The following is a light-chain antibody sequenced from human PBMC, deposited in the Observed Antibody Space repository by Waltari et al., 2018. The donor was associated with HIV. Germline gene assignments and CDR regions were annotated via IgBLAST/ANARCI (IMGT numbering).Light chain of an antibody. CDR3: QKYNAVVS. CDR2: SAS. V-gene: IGKV1-27*01. Sequence: DFQMTQSPSSLSAFVGERVTITCRASPDIRHYVAWYQQKSGRVPKLLIHSASTLQPGVPSRFSGSASGTEFTLTINNLQPDDVATYYCQKYNAVVSFGGGTKVEL. J-gene: IGKJ4*01. CDR1: PDIRHY.